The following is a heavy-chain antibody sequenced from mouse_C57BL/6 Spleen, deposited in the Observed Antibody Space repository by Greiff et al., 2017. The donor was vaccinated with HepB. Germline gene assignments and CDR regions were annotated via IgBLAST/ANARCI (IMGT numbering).Heavy chain of an antibody. J-gene: IGHJ2*01. Sequence: EVQLQQSGPVLVKPGASVKMSCKASGYTFTDYYMNWVKQSHGKSLEWIGVINPYNGGTSYNQKFKGKATLTVDKSSSTAYMELNSLTSEDSAVYYCSRHGSSYFYYFDYWGQGTTLTVSS. D-gene: IGHD1-1*01. CDR3: SRHGSSYFYYFDY. V-gene: IGHV1-19*01. CDR2: INPYNGGT. CDR1: GYTFTDYY.